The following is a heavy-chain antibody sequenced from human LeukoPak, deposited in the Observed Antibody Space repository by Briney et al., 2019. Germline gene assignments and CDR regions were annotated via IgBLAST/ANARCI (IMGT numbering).Heavy chain of an antibody. CDR1: GGSFSGYY. Sequence: TSETLSLTCAVYGGSFSGYYWSWIRQPPGKGLEWIGEINHSGSTNYNPSLKSRVTISVDTSKNQFSLKLSSVTAADTAVYYCAGTSYCSSTSCYRSGHYYYGMDVWGQGTTVTVSS. CDR2: INHSGST. V-gene: IGHV4-34*01. J-gene: IGHJ6*02. D-gene: IGHD2-2*01. CDR3: AGTSYCSSTSCYRSGHYYYGMDV.